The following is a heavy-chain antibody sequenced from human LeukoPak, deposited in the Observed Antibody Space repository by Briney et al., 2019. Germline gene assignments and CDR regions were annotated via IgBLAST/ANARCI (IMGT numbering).Heavy chain of an antibody. D-gene: IGHD2-15*01. Sequence: ASVKVSCKAPGYTFTSYYMHWVRQAPGQGLEWMGIINPSGGSTSYAQKFQGRVTMTRDTSTSTVYMELSSLRSEDTAVYYCARVDCSGGSCYSGWFDPWGQGTLVTVSS. V-gene: IGHV1-46*01. CDR2: INPSGGST. CDR3: ARVDCSGGSCYSGWFDP. CDR1: GYTFTSYY. J-gene: IGHJ5*02.